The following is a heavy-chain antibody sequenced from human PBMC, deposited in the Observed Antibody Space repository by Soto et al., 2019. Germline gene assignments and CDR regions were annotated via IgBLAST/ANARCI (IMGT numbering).Heavy chain of an antibody. CDR2: VNPSGGHT. CDR1: GDTFTDYY. Sequence: QVQLMQSGAEVKKPGASVKVSCKASGDTFTDYYIHWVRQAPGQGLEWMGTVNPSGGHTTYAQHFLGRVTMTRDTSTSTLYMELTRLTSVATAVYYCARGGHVVVVTAALGYWGQGTLVTVAS. V-gene: IGHV1-46*01. J-gene: IGHJ4*02. CDR3: ARGGHVVVVTAALGY. D-gene: IGHD2-21*02.